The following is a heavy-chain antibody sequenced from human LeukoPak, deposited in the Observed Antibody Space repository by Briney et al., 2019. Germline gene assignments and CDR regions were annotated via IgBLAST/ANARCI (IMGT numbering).Heavy chain of an antibody. CDR3: ARHEIGGDRSSWYMS. CDR1: GFTFSSYS. J-gene: IGHJ1*01. Sequence: PGGSLRLSCAASGFTFSSYSMNWVRQAPGKGLEWVSSISSSSSYIYYADSVKGRFTISRDNAKNSLYLQMNSLRAEDTAVYYCARHEIGGDRSSWYMSWGQGTLVTVSS. D-gene: IGHD6-13*01. V-gene: IGHV3-21*01. CDR2: ISSSSSYI.